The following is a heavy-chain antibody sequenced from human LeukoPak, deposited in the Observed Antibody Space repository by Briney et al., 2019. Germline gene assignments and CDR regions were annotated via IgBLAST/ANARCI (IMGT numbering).Heavy chain of an antibody. CDR3: ARGQTVILAGRYYYYMDV. CDR1: GYTFTSYD. Sequence: ASVKVSCKASGYTFTSYDINWVRQATGQGLEWMGWMNPNSGNTGYAQKFQGRVTITRNTSISTAYMELSSLRSEDTAVYYCARGQTVILAGRYYYYMDVWGKGTTVTVSS. V-gene: IGHV1-8*03. J-gene: IGHJ6*03. D-gene: IGHD6-19*01. CDR2: MNPNSGNT.